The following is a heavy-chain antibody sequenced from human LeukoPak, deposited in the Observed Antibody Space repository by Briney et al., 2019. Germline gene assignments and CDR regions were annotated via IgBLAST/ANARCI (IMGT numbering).Heavy chain of an antibody. CDR1: GYSISSGYY. J-gene: IGHJ6*03. V-gene: IGHV4-38-2*01. D-gene: IGHD2-2*01. CDR2: IYHSGST. CDR3: ASLKYQLLLGYMDV. Sequence: SETLSLTCAVSGYSISSGYYWGWIRQPPGKGLEWIGSIYHSGSTYYNPSTKSRVTISVDTSKNQFSLKLSSVTAADTAVYYCASLKYQLLLGYMDVWGKGTTVTVSS.